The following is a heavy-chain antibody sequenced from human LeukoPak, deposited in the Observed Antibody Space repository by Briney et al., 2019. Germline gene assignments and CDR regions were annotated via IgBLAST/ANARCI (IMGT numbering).Heavy chain of an antibody. CDR3: TKASLAFGTKYFDP. CDR1: GYSFTSYG. Sequence: ASVKVSCTAAGYSFTSYGISLVRHAPGQGLEWMGWMNPKSGNTGYDQKFQGRVTITRVTSITTAYMELRSLRSDATAVYYCTKASLAFGTKYFDPWGQGTLVTVSS. J-gene: IGHJ5*02. V-gene: IGHV1-8*02. D-gene: IGHD3-10*01. CDR2: MNPKSGNT.